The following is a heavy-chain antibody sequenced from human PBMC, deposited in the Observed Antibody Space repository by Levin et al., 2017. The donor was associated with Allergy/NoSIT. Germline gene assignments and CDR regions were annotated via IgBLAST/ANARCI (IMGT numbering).Heavy chain of an antibody. CDR1: DFTFNTYQ. J-gene: IGHJ5*02. D-gene: IGHD6-13*01. Sequence: QAGGSLRLSCAASDFTFNTYQMHWVRQAPGKGLEWLAFISFDGTNKDYADSVKGRFIISRDNSKKTLFLQMNSLRTDDTAVYYCFPAADGDTWGQGTLVIVSS. CDR3: FPAADGDT. CDR2: ISFDGTNK. V-gene: IGHV3-30-3*01.